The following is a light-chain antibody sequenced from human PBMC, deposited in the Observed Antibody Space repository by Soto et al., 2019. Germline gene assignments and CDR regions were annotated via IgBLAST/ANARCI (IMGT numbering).Light chain of an antibody. Sequence: DIQMTQSPSSLSASVGDRVTITCRASQNISSYLNWYQKKPGKAPKLLIYGASNLQSGVPSRFSGRGSGTDVTLTISSLQPEDVATDYGQQRYSPPLTFGGGTKVEIK. CDR1: QNISSY. CDR3: QQRYSPPLT. V-gene: IGKV1-39*01. CDR2: GAS. J-gene: IGKJ4*01.